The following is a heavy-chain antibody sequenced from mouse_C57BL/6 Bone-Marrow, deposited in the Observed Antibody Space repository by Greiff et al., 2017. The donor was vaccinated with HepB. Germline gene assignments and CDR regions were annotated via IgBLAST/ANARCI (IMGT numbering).Heavy chain of an antibody. CDR1: GFTFSDYG. CDR3: ASRSTVPVDVFAY. CDR2: ISSGSSTI. V-gene: IGHV5-17*01. Sequence: EVKLVESGGGLVKPGGSLKLSCAASGFTFSDYGMHWVRQVPEKGLEWVAYISSGSSTIYYADTVKGRFTISRDNAKNTLFLQITSLRSEDTAMYYCASRSTVPVDVFAYWGQGTLVTVSA. J-gene: IGHJ3*01. D-gene: IGHD1-1*01.